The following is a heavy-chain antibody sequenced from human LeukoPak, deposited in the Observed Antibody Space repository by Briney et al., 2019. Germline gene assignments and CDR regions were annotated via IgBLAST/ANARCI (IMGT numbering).Heavy chain of an antibody. CDR2: IYHSGST. CDR1: GYSISSGYY. V-gene: IGHV4-38-2*02. J-gene: IGHJ4*02. Sequence: PSETLSLTCAVSGYSISSGYYWGWIRQPPGQGLEWIGSIYHSGSTYYNPSLKSRVTISVDTSKNQFSLKLSSVTAADTAVYYCARERRGYGGTFDSWGQGTLVTVSS. CDR3: ARERRGYGGTFDS. D-gene: IGHD4-23*01.